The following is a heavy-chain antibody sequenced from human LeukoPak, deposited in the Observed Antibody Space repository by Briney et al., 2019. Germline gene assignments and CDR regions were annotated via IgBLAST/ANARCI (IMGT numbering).Heavy chain of an antibody. CDR2: IKKDGSEK. J-gene: IGHJ5*02. Sequence: PGGSLRLSCAASGFTFSIYAMSWVRQAPGKGLEWVANIKKDGSEKYYVDSVKGRFTISRDNAKNSLYLQMNSLRAEDTAVYYCAKLSTAVAGQDRWGQGTLVTVSS. V-gene: IGHV3-7*01. CDR1: GFTFSIYA. CDR3: AKLSTAVAGQDR. D-gene: IGHD6-19*01.